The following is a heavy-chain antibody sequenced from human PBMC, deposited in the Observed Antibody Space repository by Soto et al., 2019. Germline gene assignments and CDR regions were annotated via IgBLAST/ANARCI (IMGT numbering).Heavy chain of an antibody. J-gene: IGHJ3*02. CDR3: ARSVPAAIDAFDI. V-gene: IGHV3-53*04. CDR2: IYSGGST. D-gene: IGHD2-2*01. CDR1: GFTVSSNY. Sequence: GGSLRLSCAASGFTVSSNYMSWVRQAPGKGLEWVSVIYSGGSTYYADSVKGRFTISRHNSKNTLYLQMNSLRAEDTAVYYCARSVPAAIDAFDIWGQGTMVTVS.